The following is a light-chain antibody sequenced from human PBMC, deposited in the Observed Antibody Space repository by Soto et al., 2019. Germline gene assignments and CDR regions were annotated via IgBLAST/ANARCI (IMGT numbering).Light chain of an antibody. CDR2: AAS. Sequence: DIQLTQSPSSLSASVGDRVTITCRASQSISKFLNWYQHDPGKAPKLLIYAASTLHSGVPLRFSGSGSGTDFTLTIDSLQPEDFTTYYCQQSYTSPATFGQGTRLEI. CDR1: QSISKF. V-gene: IGKV1-39*01. J-gene: IGKJ5*01. CDR3: QQSYTSPAT.